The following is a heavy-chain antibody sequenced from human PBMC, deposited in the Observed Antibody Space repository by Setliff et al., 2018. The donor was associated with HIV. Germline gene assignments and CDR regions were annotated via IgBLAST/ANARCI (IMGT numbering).Heavy chain of an antibody. D-gene: IGHD6-13*01. CDR1: GFIFANAH. J-gene: IGHJ4*02. CDR3: TTWQAGNDY. CDR2: IKSQTDGGTI. V-gene: IGHV3-15*01. Sequence: GGSLRLSCTASGFIFANAHMDWVRQAPGKGLEWVARIKSQTDGGTIDYAAPVKDRFTISRDDSKSTVYLQMNSLKTEDTAVYYCTTWQAGNDYWGQGTLVTVSS.